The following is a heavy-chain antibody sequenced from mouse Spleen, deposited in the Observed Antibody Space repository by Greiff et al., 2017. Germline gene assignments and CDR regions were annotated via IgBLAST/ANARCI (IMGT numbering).Heavy chain of an antibody. Sequence: VKLVESGPSLVQPSQSLSITCTVSGFSLTSYGVHWVRQSPGKGLEWLGVIWRGGSTDYNAAFMSRLSITKDNSKSQVFFKMNSLQADDTAIYYCAKNRYDGYYDYAMDYWGQGTSVTVSS. D-gene: IGHD2-3*01. CDR3: AKNRYDGYYDYAMDY. J-gene: IGHJ4*01. CDR2: IWRGGST. V-gene: IGHV2-5-1*01. CDR1: GFSLTSYG.